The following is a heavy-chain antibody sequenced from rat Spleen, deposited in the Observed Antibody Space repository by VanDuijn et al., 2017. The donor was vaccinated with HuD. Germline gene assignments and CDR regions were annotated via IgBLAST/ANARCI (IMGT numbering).Heavy chain of an antibody. V-gene: IGHV3-3*01. Sequence: EVLLQESGPGLVKPSQSLSLTCSVTGYSITSSYRWNWIRKFPGNKLEWMGYINSEGSTNYNPSLKSRISITRDTAKNQFFLQVKSVTTEDTATYYCARDNNYKAYWGQGVMVTVSS. D-gene: IGHD1-10*01. CDR2: INSEGST. CDR1: GYSITSSYR. J-gene: IGHJ2*01. CDR3: ARDNNYKAY.